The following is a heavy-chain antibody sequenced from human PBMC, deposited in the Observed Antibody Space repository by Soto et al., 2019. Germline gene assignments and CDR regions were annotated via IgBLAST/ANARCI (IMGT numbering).Heavy chain of an antibody. Sequence: QVQLVQSGAEVKKPGSSVKVSCKASGGTFSNYAISWVRQAPGQGLEWMGGIIPLFGTANYAQKFQGRVTITADESTRTAYMEKSSLRSEDTAVYYWARGGGDDYGEDYWGQGTLVSVSS. CDR3: ARGGGDDYGEDY. V-gene: IGHV1-69*01. CDR1: GGTFSNYA. CDR2: IIPLFGTA. D-gene: IGHD4-17*01. J-gene: IGHJ4*02.